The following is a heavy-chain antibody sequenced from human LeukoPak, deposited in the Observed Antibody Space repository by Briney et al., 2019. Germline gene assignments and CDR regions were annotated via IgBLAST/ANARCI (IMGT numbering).Heavy chain of an antibody. CDR3: AKQEAYDFWSGGYFDP. V-gene: IGHV3-23*01. CDR2: IGGSGGDT. D-gene: IGHD3-3*01. Sequence: GGSLRLSCAASRFTFSSYAMSWVRQAPGKGLEWVSTIGGSGGDTLYADSVKGRFSISRDNSKDTLYLQMNSLRAEDTAIYYCAKQEAYDFWSGGYFDPWGQGTLVTVSS. J-gene: IGHJ5*02. CDR1: RFTFSSYA.